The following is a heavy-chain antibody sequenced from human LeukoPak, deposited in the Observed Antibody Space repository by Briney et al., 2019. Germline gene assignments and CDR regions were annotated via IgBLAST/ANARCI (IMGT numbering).Heavy chain of an antibody. CDR1: GGSISSYY. CDR3: ARGSTIRGYYHYYMDV. V-gene: IGHV4-59*01. CDR2: IYYSGST. D-gene: IGHD2-2*01. J-gene: IGHJ6*03. Sequence: SETLSLTCTVSGGSISSYYWSWIRQPPGKGLEWIGYIYYSGSTNYNPSLKSRVTISVDTSKNQFSLKLSSVTAADTAVYYCARGSTIRGYYHYYMDVWGKGTTVTVSS.